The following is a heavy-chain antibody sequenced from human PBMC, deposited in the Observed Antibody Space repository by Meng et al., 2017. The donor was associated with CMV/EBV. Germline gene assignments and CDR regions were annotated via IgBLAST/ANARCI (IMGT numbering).Heavy chain of an antibody. D-gene: IGHD2-21*01. Sequence: GGSLRLSCAASGFTFSGSAMHWVRQASGKGLEWVGRIRSKANSYATAYAASVEGRFTISRDDSKNTAYLQMNSLKTEDTAVYYCTRHQFAYCGGDCSGDDAFDIWGQGTMVTVSS. CDR1: GFTFSGSA. V-gene: IGHV3-73*01. J-gene: IGHJ3*02. CDR3: TRHQFAYCGGDCSGDDAFDI. CDR2: IRSKANSYAT.